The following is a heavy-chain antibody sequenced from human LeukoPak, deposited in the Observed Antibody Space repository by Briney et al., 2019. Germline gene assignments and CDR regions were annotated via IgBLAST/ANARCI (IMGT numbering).Heavy chain of an antibody. V-gene: IGHV3-30*02. CDR3: AKRWDSTWSYFDL. J-gene: IGHJ4*02. CDR2: IQYDGYKK. D-gene: IGHD1-26*01. Sequence: PGGSLRLSCIASGFIFTRSAMHWLRQARGKAVVCVAFIQYDGYKKYYADCVKRRFTISRHDSENTLYLQVNSVTVGDTAVSYCAKRWDSTWSYFDLWSEGTLVTVPS. CDR1: GFIFTRSA.